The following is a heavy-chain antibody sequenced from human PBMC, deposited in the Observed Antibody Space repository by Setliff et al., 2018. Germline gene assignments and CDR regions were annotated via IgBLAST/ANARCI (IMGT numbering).Heavy chain of an antibody. CDR2: VFVDGST. CDR1: GGSFSTYY. V-gene: IGHV4-4*07. CDR3: ARDTSSDWAAWFDP. D-gene: IGHD3-22*01. Sequence: SETLSLTCTVSGGSFSTYYWSWIRRPAGKGLEWIGRVFVDGSTNYNPSLKSRVTMSVDTSKNQFSLKLTSVTAADTAIYYCARDTSSDWAAWFDPWSQGILVTVSS. J-gene: IGHJ5*02.